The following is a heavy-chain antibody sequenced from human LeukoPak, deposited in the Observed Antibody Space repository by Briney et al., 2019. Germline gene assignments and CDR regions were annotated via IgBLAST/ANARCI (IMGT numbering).Heavy chain of an antibody. V-gene: IGHV3-48*01. D-gene: IGHD6-19*01. J-gene: IGHJ6*03. CDR1: GFTFSSYS. Sequence: PGGSLRLSCAASGFTFSSYSMNWVRQAPGKGLEWVSYISSSSSTIYYADSVKGRFTISRDNAKNSLYLQMTSLRAEDTAVYYCARDRSAYYYYMDVWGKGTTVTVSS. CDR3: ARDRSAYYYYMDV. CDR2: ISSSSSTI.